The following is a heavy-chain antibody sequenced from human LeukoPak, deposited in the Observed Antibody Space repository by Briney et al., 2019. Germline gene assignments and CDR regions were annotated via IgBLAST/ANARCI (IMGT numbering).Heavy chain of an antibody. V-gene: IGHV1-18*01. CDR1: GYTFTSYG. J-gene: IGHJ3*02. D-gene: IGHD3-3*01. Sequence: ASVKVSCMASGYTFTSYGISWVRQAPGQGLEWMGWISAYNGNTNYAQKLQGRVTMTTDTSTSTAYMELRSLRSDDTAVYYCARDVTIFGVVIRVDAFDIWGQGTMVTVSS. CDR2: ISAYNGNT. CDR3: ARDVTIFGVVIRVDAFDI.